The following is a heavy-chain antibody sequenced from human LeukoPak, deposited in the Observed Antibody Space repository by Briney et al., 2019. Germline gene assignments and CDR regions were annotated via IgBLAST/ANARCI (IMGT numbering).Heavy chain of an antibody. V-gene: IGHV4-4*07. Sequence: SETLSLTCTVSGGSISSYYWSWVRQPAGKGLEWIGRIYASGNTNYNPSLKGRVTMTVDTSKNQFSLKLSSVTAADTAVYYCARSITMVRGVISYYYYYGMDVWGQGTTVTVSS. CDR2: IYASGNT. D-gene: IGHD3-10*01. CDR1: GGSISSYY. CDR3: ARSITMVRGVISYYYYYGMDV. J-gene: IGHJ6*02.